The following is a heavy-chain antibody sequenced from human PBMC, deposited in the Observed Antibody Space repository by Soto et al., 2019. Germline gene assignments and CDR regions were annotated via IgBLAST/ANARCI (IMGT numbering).Heavy chain of an antibody. CDR3: GRGRSGQIVVFY. CDR1: GYTFTGHY. J-gene: IGHJ4*02. Sequence: ASVKVSCKASGYTFTGHYTHWVRQAPEQGPEWMGEIGPESGATRYAQKFQGRVTMTRDMSITTVYMELNNLSPDDTAVYYCGRGRSGQIVVFYWGQGTPVTVSS. V-gene: IGHV1-2*02. D-gene: IGHD5-12*01. CDR2: IGPESGAT.